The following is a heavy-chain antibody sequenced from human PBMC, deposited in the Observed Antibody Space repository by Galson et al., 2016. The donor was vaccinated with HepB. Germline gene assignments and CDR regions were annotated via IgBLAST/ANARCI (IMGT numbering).Heavy chain of an antibody. CDR2: ISYDGGNK. D-gene: IGHD3-10*01. V-gene: IGHV3-30*18. J-gene: IGHJ6*02. Sequence: SLRLSCAASGFTFSSYDIHWVRQAPGKGLEWVAVISYDGGNKYYADSVKGRFTISRDNSKNTLYLQMNSLRAEDTAVYYCAKAWFGELWALMDVWGQGTTVTVSS. CDR1: GFTFSSYD. CDR3: AKAWFGELWALMDV.